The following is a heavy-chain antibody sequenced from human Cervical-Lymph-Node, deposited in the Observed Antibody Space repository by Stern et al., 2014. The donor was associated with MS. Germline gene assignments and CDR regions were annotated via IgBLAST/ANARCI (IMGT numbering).Heavy chain of an antibody. Sequence: QDQLVQSGAEVKKPGDSVKVSCKTSGYTFTSDDINWVRQASGQGLEWMGWKSADSGDRGYAQKFQGRLTISRDTSISTAYMELTTLRSEDTAVYCCTKAWDSWGQGTLVTVSS. V-gene: IGHV1-8*01. CDR1: GYTFTSDD. J-gene: IGHJ4*02. CDR3: TKAWDS. CDR2: KSADSGDR.